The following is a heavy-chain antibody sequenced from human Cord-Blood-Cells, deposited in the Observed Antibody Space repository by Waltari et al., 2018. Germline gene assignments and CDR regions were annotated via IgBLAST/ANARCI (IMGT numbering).Heavy chain of an antibody. D-gene: IGHD3-3*01. V-gene: IGHV1-69*06. CDR2: IIPIFGTA. J-gene: IGHJ6*02. CDR3: ARGLVPFGVVIYYYYGMDV. Sequence: QVQLVQSGAEVKKPGSSVKVSCKASGGTFSSYAVSWWRQAPGQGIEWMGGIIPIFGTANYAQKCQGRVTITADKSTSTAYMELSSRRSEDTAVYYCARGLVPFGVVIYYYYGMDVWGQGTTVTVSS. CDR1: GGTFSSYA.